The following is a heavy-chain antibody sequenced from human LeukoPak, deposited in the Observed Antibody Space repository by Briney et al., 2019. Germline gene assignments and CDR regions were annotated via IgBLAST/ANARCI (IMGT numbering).Heavy chain of an antibody. V-gene: IGHV3-23*01. Sequence: PGGSLRLSCAASGFTFSSYAMSWVRQAPGGGLEWVSSLSPSGASIYYADSVKGRFTISRDNSKNTLYLQMNNLRAEDTALYYCAAGPYGGNTPFDYWGPGTLVTISS. CDR3: AAGPYGGNTPFDY. D-gene: IGHD4-23*01. CDR2: LSPSGASI. J-gene: IGHJ4*02. CDR1: GFTFSSYA.